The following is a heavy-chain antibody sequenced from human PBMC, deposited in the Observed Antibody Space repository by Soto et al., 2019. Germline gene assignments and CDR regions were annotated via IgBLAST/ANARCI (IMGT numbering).Heavy chain of an antibody. V-gene: IGHV3-15*01. CDR1: GFTFTDAW. CDR2: IKSKTDGGTT. D-gene: IGHD5-12*01. Sequence: EVQLVESGGGLVQPGGSLTLSCAASGFTFTDAWMTWVRQAPGKGLEWVGRIKSKTDGGTTDYAAPVKGRFTISRADATRTLYLQMNSLRTEDTAVYFCATNSQHKWLRFADNLWDWGQGTLVTVSS. CDR3: ATNSQHKWLRFADNLWD. J-gene: IGHJ4*02.